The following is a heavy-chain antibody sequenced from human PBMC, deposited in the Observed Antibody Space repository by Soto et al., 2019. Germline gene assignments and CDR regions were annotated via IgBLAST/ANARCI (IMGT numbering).Heavy chain of an antibody. J-gene: IGHJ4*02. CDR2: ISSSGSTI. D-gene: IGHD6-6*01. Sequence: GEYLRDSCAASGFTFRRYEMHWVRQAPGKGLEWVSYISSSGSTIYYADSVKGRFTISRDNAKNSLYLQMNSLRAEDTAVYYCVFGGEYSRSLVYWFPRSLATVSS. CDR3: VFGGEYSRSLVY. V-gene: IGHV3-48*03. CDR1: GFTFRRYE.